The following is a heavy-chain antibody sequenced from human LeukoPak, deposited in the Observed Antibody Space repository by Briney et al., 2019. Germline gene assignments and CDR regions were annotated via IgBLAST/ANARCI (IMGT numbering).Heavy chain of an antibody. J-gene: IGHJ6*03. V-gene: IGHV3-23*01. CDR2: ISGRGDST. D-gene: IGHD6-19*01. CDR3: ARDAHEEWLVHGHYYYMDV. CDR1: GFTFSTYA. Sequence: GGTLRLSCAASGFTFSTYAMSWVRQAPGKGLEWVSAISGRGDSTHHADSVKGRLTISRDNSKNTLYLQMNGLRVEDTAVYFCARDAHEEWLVHGHYYYMDVWGKGTTVTVSS.